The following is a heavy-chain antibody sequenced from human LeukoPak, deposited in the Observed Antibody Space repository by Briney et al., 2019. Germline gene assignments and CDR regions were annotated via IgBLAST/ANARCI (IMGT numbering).Heavy chain of an antibody. CDR1: GYTFTSYA. CDR2: INTNTGNP. Sequence: ASVKVSCKASGYTFTSYAMNWVRQAPGQGLEWMGWINTNTGNPTYAQGFTGRFVFSLDTSVSTAYLQISSLKAEDTAVYYCARVDCSGGSCLTTPFDYWGQGTLVTVSS. CDR3: ARVDCSGGSCLTTPFDY. D-gene: IGHD2-15*01. J-gene: IGHJ4*02. V-gene: IGHV7-4-1*02.